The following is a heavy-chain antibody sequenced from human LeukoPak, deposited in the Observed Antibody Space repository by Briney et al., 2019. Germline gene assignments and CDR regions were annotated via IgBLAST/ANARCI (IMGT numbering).Heavy chain of an antibody. CDR3: ARDNGTGTLLYYYYYYGMDV. V-gene: IGHV3-7*03. Sequence: GGSLRLSCAASGFTFSSYWMNWARQAPGKGLEWVASINHNGNVNYYVDSVKGRFTISRDNAKNSLYLQMSNLRAEDTAVYYCARDNGTGTLLYYYYYYGMDVWGQGTTVTVSS. CDR1: GFTFSSYW. J-gene: IGHJ6*02. D-gene: IGHD1-7*01. CDR2: INHNGNVN.